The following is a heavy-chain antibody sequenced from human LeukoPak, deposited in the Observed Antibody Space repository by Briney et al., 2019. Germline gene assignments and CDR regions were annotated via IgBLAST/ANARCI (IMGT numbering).Heavy chain of an antibody. CDR3: ASHSSSWYPLGY. CDR2: ISYDGSNL. V-gene: IGHV3-30-3*01. D-gene: IGHD6-13*01. Sequence: PGGSLRLSCAASGFTFSSYGIHWVRQAPGKGLEWVAVISYDGSNLDYADSVKGRFTISRDNSKNTLYLQMNSLRAEDTAVYYCASHSSSWYPLGYWGQGTLVTVSS. CDR1: GFTFSSYG. J-gene: IGHJ4*02.